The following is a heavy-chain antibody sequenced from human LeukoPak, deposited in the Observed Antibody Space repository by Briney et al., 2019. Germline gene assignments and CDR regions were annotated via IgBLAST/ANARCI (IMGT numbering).Heavy chain of an antibody. CDR3: AKFQSSSGYSLVDY. D-gene: IGHD3-22*01. V-gene: IGHV3-23*01. CDR1: GFTFSSYA. J-gene: IGHJ4*02. Sequence: GGSLRLSCAASGFTFSSYAMSWVRPAPGKGLEWVSAISGSGGSTYYADYVKGRFTISRDNYKNTLYLQINSLRAEDTAVYYCAKFQSSSGYSLVDYWGQGTLVTVSS. CDR2: ISGSGGST.